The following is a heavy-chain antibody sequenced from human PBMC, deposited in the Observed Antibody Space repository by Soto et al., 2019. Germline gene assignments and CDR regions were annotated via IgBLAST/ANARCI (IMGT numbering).Heavy chain of an antibody. J-gene: IGHJ4*02. CDR3: ASLFRGYSYGYYFDY. CDR2: IIPIFGTA. V-gene: IGHV1-69*13. CDR1: GGTFSSYA. D-gene: IGHD5-18*01. Sequence: ASVKVSCKASGGTFSSYAISWVRQAPGQGLEWMGGIIPIFGTANYAQKFQGRVTITADESTSTAYMELSSLRSEDTAVYYCASLFRGYSYGYYFDYWGQGXLVTVYS.